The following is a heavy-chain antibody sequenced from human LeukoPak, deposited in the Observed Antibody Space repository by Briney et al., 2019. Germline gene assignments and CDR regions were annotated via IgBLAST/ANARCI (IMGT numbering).Heavy chain of an antibody. CDR3: RQELGAFDI. J-gene: IGHJ3*02. V-gene: IGHV4-34*01. CDR1: GGSISSYY. D-gene: IGHD6-13*01. Sequence: PSETLSLTCTVSGGSISSYYWSWIRQPPGKGLEWIGEINHSGSTNYNPSLKSRVTISVDTSKNQFSLKLSSVTAADTAVYYCRQELGAFDIWGQGTMVTVSS. CDR2: INHSGST.